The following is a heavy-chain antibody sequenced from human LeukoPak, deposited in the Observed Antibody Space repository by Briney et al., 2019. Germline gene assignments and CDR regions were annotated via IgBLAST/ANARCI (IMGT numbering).Heavy chain of an antibody. CDR2: ITSTSETI. CDR3: AKDRYYDNSANHYESES. J-gene: IGHJ4*02. Sequence: GGSLRLSCTTSGFSFSRYSMNWVRQAPGKGLEWLSHITSTSETIYYADSLKGRVTISRDNAKNSVYLEMNSLRFEDTAVYYCAKDRYYDNSANHYESESWGQGTLVTVSS. CDR1: GFSFSRYS. D-gene: IGHD3-22*01. V-gene: IGHV3-48*01.